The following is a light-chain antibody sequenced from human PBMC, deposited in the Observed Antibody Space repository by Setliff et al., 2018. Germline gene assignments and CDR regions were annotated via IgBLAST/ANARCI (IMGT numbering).Light chain of an antibody. CDR2: EVS. CDR1: SSDVGSYNR. CDR3: SSYAGSNTPYV. V-gene: IGLV2-18*02. Sequence: QSALTQPPSVSGSPGQSVTISCTGTSSDVGSYNRVSWYQQPPGTAPKLMIYEVSNRPSGVPDRFSGSKSSNTASLTVSGLQAEDEADYYCSSYAGSNTPYVFGTGTKVTVL. J-gene: IGLJ1*01.